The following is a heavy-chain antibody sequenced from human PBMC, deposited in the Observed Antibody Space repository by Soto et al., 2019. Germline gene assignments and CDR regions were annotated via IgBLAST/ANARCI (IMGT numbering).Heavy chain of an antibody. J-gene: IGHJ4*02. V-gene: IGHV4-4*02. Sequence: PSETLSLTCAVSSGSISSSNWWSWVRQPPGKGLEWIGEIYHSGSTNYNPSLKSRVTISVDKSKNQFSLKLSSVTAADTAVYYCASEGGPLSGYDSLDYWGQGTLVTVSS. D-gene: IGHD5-12*01. CDR3: ASEGGPLSGYDSLDY. CDR1: SGSISSSNW. CDR2: IYHSGST.